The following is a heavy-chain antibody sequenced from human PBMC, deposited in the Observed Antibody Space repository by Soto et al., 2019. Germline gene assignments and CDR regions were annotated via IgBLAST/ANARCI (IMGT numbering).Heavy chain of an antibody. CDR2: IYVTGAV. CDR1: GAALNSGNYY. CDR3: ARLRIATNNYKWFDP. J-gene: IGHJ5*02. V-gene: IGHV4-31*03. D-gene: IGHD2-21*01. Sequence: SETLSLTCIVSGAALNSGNYYGIWIRQVPGKGLEWIGHIYVTGAVDYNPSLRDRITISQDTSERQFSLNLRLVTAADTAVYYCARLRIATNNYKWFDPWGQGTLVTVSS.